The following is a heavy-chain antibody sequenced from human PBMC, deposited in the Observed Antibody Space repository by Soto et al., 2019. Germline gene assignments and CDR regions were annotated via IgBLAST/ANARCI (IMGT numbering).Heavy chain of an antibody. CDR1: GYTFTSYY. CDR2: INPSGGST. Sequence: GASVKVSWKASGYTFTSYYMHWVRQAPGQGLEWMGIINPSGGSTSYAQKFQGRVTMTRDTSTSTVYMELSSLRSEDTAVYYCARDRDYSAYYYDSRGSPRDVWGQGTTVPFSS. CDR3: ARDRDYSAYYYDSRGSPRDV. J-gene: IGHJ6*02. D-gene: IGHD3-22*01. V-gene: IGHV1-46*01.